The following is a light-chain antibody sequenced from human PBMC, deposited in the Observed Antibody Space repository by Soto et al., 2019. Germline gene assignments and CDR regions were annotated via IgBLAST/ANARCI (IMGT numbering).Light chain of an antibody. CDR3: RHASPWSPSLT. V-gene: IGKV3-11*01. Sequence: IVLKNAVASMCLYPGERATLYFRAIQSVSGYLAWYQQKPGQAPRLLIYDASNRATGIPARFSGSGSGTDFTLTISRLEPEEFASYYCRHASPWSPSLTSAQGTRLQIK. J-gene: IGKJ5*01. CDR1: QSVSGY. CDR2: DAS.